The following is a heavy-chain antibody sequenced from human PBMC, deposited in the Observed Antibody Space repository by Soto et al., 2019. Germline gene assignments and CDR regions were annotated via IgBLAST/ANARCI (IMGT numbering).Heavy chain of an antibody. CDR2: IFPDSGDT. CDR1: GYTFTGHY. CDR3: AREYSTSRFDY. Sequence: QGHLLQSGAEVKKPGDSVKVSCTTSGYTFTGHYMHWVRQAPGEGLEWMGWIFPDSGDTNTTQRFQGRVTMTRDTSISTGYMELTRLRSDDTAVYYCAREYSTSRFDYWGQGTLVTVPS. J-gene: IGHJ4*02. D-gene: IGHD6-13*01. V-gene: IGHV1-2*02.